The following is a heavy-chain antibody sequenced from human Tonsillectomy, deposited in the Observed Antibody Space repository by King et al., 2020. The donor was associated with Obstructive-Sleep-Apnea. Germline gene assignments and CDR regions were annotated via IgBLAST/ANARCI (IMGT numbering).Heavy chain of an antibody. CDR3: ARDRANWYFDL. J-gene: IGHJ2*01. CDR1: GFTFSNYA. V-gene: IGHV3-30-3*01. CDR2: ISLDESNK. Sequence: VQLVESGGGVVQPGRSLRLSCAASGFTFSNYAMHWVRQAPGKGLELVAAISLDESNKYYADSVKGRFTISRDNSKNTLYLQVDSLTTEETALYYCARDRANWYFDLWGRGTLVTVSS.